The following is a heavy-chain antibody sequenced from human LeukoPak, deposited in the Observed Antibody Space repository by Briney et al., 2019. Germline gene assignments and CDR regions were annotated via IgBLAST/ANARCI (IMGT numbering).Heavy chain of an antibody. D-gene: IGHD3-22*01. CDR1: GYSISSGYY. J-gene: IGHJ4*02. V-gene: IGHV4-38-2*02. CDR2: IYHSGST. Sequence: PSETLSLTCTVSGYSISSGYYWGWIRQPPGKGLEWIGSIYHSGSTYYNPSLKSRVTISVDTSKNQFSLKLSSVTAADTAVYYCAREGSYDSSGYYSFDYWGQGTLVTVSS. CDR3: AREGSYDSSGYYSFDY.